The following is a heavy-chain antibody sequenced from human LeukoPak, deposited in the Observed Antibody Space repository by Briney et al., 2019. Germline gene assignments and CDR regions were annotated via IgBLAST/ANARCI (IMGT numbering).Heavy chain of an antibody. J-gene: IGHJ5*02. CDR2: TYYRSKWYN. Sequence: TLSLTCAISGDSVSSNSAAWNWIRQSPSRGLEWLGRTYYRSKWYNDYAISVKSRITINPDTSKNQFSLHLNSVTPGDTAVYYCARGTATASYPTNWFDPWGQGILVTVSS. CDR3: ARGTATASYPTNWFDP. CDR1: GDSVSSNSAA. D-gene: IGHD1-14*01. V-gene: IGHV6-1*01.